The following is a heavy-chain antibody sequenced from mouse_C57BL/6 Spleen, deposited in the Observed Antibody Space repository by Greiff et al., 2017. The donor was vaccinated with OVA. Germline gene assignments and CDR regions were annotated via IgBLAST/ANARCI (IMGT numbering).Heavy chain of an antibody. CDR1: GFTFSSYA. Sequence: EVKLVESGGGLVKPGGSLKLSCAASGFTFSSYAMSWVRQTPEKRLEWVATISDGGSYTYYPDNVKGRFTISRDNAKNNLYLQMSHLKSEDTAMYYCARDYDGSNYYAMDYWGQGTSVTVSS. J-gene: IGHJ4*01. V-gene: IGHV5-4*03. CDR3: ARDYDGSNYYAMDY. D-gene: IGHD1-1*01. CDR2: ISDGGSYT.